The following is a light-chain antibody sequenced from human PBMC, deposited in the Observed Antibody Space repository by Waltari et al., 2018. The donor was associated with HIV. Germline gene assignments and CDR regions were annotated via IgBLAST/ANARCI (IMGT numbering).Light chain of an antibody. CDR1: SSDVGGYNY. CDR3: SSYTSSSLEI. V-gene: IGLV2-14*03. Sequence: QSALTQPAPVSGSPGQSITIPCTGTSSDVGGYNYVSWYQQHPGKAPKLMIYEVTNRPSGVSNRFSGSKSGNTASLTISGLQVEDEADYYCSSYTSSSLEIFGGGTKLTVL. J-gene: IGLJ2*01. CDR2: EVT.